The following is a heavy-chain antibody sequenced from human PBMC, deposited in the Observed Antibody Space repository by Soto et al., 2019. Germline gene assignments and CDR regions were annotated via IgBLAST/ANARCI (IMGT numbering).Heavy chain of an antibody. CDR1: GYTFTSYG. CDR3: AKDAKLTGEPDY. V-gene: IGHV1-18*01. J-gene: IGHJ4*02. Sequence: ASVKVSCKASGYTFTSYGISWVRQAPGQGLEWMGWISAYNGNTNYAQKLQGRVTMTTDTSTSTAYMELRSLRSDDTAVYYCAKDAKLTGEPDYWGQGTLVTAPQ. D-gene: IGHD7-27*01. CDR2: ISAYNGNT.